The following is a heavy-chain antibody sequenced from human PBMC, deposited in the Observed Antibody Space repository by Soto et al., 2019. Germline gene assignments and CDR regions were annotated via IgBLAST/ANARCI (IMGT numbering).Heavy chain of an antibody. Sequence: GGSLRLSCAASGLTFSGHWMTWVRQTPGEGLQWVAAIKPDGSETFYVDSVKGRFTISRDNARNSLFLQMDSLRAEDTAVYYCTSRPSGMTYHAVFDFWGQGTLVTVSS. CDR2: IKPDGSET. D-gene: IGHD2-21*02. J-gene: IGHJ4*02. CDR1: GLTFSGHW. CDR3: TSRPSGMTYHAVFDF. V-gene: IGHV3-7*03.